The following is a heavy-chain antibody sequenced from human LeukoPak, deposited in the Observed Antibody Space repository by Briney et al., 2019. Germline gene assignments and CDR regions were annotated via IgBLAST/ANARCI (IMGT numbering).Heavy chain of an antibody. D-gene: IGHD3-16*01. J-gene: IGHJ4*02. CDR1: GGSISSGDYY. Sequence: SQTLSLTCTVSGGSISSGDYYWSWIRQPPGKGLEWIGYIYHSGSTYYNPSLKSRVTISVDTSKNQFSLKLSSVTAADTAVYYCARAPWGDYVDYWGQGTLVTVSS. V-gene: IGHV4-30-4*01. CDR2: IYHSGST. CDR3: ARAPWGDYVDY.